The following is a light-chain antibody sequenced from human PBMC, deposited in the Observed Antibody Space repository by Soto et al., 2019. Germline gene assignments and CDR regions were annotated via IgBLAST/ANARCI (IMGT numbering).Light chain of an antibody. Sequence: QSALTQPASVSGSPGQSITISCTGTSSDVGGYNYVSWYQQHPGKAPKLMIYDVSNRPSGVSNRFSGSKSGNTASLPISGLQAEDDADYYFSSYTSSSTFWVFGGGTKLTVL. V-gene: IGLV2-14*01. J-gene: IGLJ3*02. CDR3: SSYTSSSTFWV. CDR1: SSDVGGYNY. CDR2: DVS.